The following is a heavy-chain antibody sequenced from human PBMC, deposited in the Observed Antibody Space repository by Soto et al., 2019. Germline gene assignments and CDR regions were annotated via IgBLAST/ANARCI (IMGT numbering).Heavy chain of an antibody. Sequence: EVQLVESGGGLVQPRGSLRLSCEASGFTFSSYSMNWVRQAPGKGLEWVSYISSSSSTIYYADSVKGRFTISRDNAKNALDLQMNSLRAEDTAVYYCARHPELRAEIGWFDPWGQGTLVTVSS. J-gene: IGHJ5*02. CDR1: GFTFSSYS. CDR2: ISSSSSTI. V-gene: IGHV3-48*01. D-gene: IGHD1-7*01. CDR3: ARHPELRAEIGWFDP.